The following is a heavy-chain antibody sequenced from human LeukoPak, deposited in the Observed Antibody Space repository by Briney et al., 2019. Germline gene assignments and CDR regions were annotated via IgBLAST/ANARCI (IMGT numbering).Heavy chain of an antibody. CDR2: IYYSGNT. V-gene: IGHV4-61*01. CDR3: ARDTRGIAAAGTHAFDI. J-gene: IGHJ3*02. CDR1: GDSVSSSNYY. D-gene: IGHD6-13*01. Sequence: SETLSLTCAVSGDSVSSSNYYWSWIRQPPGKGLEWIGYIYYSGNTNYNPSLKSRVTISVDTSKNQFSLKLSSVTAADTAVYYCARDTRGIAAAGTHAFDIWGQGTMVTVSS.